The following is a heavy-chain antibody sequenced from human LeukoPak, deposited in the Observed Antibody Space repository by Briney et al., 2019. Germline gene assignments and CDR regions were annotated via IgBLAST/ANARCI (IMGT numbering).Heavy chain of an antibody. CDR3: AALHTGTFVGY. CDR1: GFSFSGYG. J-gene: IGHJ4*02. Sequence: GSLRLSCAASGFSFSGYGMHWVRQVPGKGLEWVAFIRYDGSTKFYTDSVKGRFAISRDNSKNTLSLQMNSLRTEDTAVYYCAALHTGTFVGYWGQGTLVTVSS. V-gene: IGHV3-30*02. CDR2: IRYDGSTK. D-gene: IGHD4-17*01.